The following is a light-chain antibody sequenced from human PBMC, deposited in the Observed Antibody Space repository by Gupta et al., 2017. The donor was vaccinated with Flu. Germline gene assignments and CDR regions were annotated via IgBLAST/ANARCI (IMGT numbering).Light chain of an antibody. CDR2: LGS. CDR1: QSLLHSNGYNY. Sequence: DIVMTQSPLSLPVTPGEPASISCRSSQSLLHSNGYNYLDWYLQKPGQSPQLLIYLGSNRASGVPDRFSGSGSGTDFTLTISRVEAEDVGVYYCMQARQTPRTFGPGTKVDIK. V-gene: IGKV2-28*01. J-gene: IGKJ3*01. CDR3: MQARQTPRT.